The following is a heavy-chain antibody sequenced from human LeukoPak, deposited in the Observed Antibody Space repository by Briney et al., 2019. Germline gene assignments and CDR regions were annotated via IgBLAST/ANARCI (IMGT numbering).Heavy chain of an antibody. Sequence: SVKVSCKASGGTFSSYAISWVRQAPGQGLEWMRRIIPILGIANYAQKFQGRVTITADKSTSTAYMELSSLRSEDTAVYYCARDRRHYYDSSGAHENFDYWGQGTLVTVSS. D-gene: IGHD3-22*01. CDR3: ARDRRHYYDSSGAHENFDY. CDR2: IIPILGIA. V-gene: IGHV1-69*04. CDR1: GGTFSSYA. J-gene: IGHJ4*02.